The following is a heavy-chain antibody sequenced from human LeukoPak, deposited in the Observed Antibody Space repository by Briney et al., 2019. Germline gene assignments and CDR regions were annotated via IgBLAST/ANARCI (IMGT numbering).Heavy chain of an antibody. CDR2: MNPNSGNT. CDR3: ARASRRFTYYAFWSGSYYYYYYMDV. CDR1: GYTFTSYD. J-gene: IGHJ6*03. V-gene: IGHV1-8*01. D-gene: IGHD3-3*01. Sequence: ASVKVSCKASGYTFTSYDINWVRQATGQGLEWMGWMNPNSGNTGYAQKFQGRVTMTRNTSISTAYMELSSLRSEDTAVYYCARASRRFTYYAFWSGSYYYYYYMDVWGKGTTVAVSS.